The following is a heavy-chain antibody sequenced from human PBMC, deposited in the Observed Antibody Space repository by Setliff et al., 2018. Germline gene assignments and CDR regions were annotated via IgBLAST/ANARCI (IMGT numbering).Heavy chain of an antibody. CDR1: GYTFSHSG. V-gene: IGHV1-18*01. D-gene: IGHD6-19*01. CDR3: VRVTSGRLDFDY. Sequence: ASVKVSCKASGYTFSHSGITWVRQAPGRGLEWMGWISAYTGNTNYAQKFQGRVTITWVTSISTAYMELSSLRSEDTAVYYCVRVTSGRLDFDYWGQGTPVTVSS. CDR2: ISAYTGNT. J-gene: IGHJ4*02.